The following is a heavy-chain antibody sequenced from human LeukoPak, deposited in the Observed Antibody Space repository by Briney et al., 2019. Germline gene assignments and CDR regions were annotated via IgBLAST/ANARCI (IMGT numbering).Heavy chain of an antibody. V-gene: IGHV3-73*01. J-gene: IGHJ6*02. D-gene: IGHD3-22*01. Sequence: GGSLRLSCAASGFTFSGSPMHWVRQASGKGLEWVGRIRTKATSYDAAYAASVKGRFTISRDDSKNTAYLQMNSLKTEDTAMYYCAKGFMSSGYLYYYGMDVWGQGTTVTVSS. CDR2: IRTKATSYDA. CDR1: GFTFSGSP. CDR3: AKGFMSSGYLYYYGMDV.